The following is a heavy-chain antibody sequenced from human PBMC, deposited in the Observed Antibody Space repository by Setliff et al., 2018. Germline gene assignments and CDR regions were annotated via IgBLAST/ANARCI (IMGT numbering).Heavy chain of an antibody. D-gene: IGHD6-25*01. V-gene: IGHV3-11*04. CDR2: ISGDGNTV. CDR3: VPGRGS. Sequence: LSLTCAVYGDSFSDYYWSWVRQVPGKGLEWLSKISGDGNTVYYVDSVRGRFTISRDNANNTLYLHMNNLRAEDTAVFYCVPGRGSWGQGALVTVSS. CDR1: GDSFSDYY. J-gene: IGHJ5*02.